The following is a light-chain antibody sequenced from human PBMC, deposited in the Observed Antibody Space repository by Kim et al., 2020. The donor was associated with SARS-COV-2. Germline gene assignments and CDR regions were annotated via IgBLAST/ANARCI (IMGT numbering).Light chain of an antibody. J-gene: IGLJ3*02. CDR2: YDT. CDR1: NVGSKG. CDR3: QVWDRNTDLRV. V-gene: IGLV3-21*04. Sequence: SYELTQPPSVFVAPGETARITCGGDNVGSKGVHWYQRKAGQAPVVVIYYDTERPSGIPERFSGSISRNTATLTISGVEAGDEADYHCQVWDRNTDLRVFGGGTQLTVL.